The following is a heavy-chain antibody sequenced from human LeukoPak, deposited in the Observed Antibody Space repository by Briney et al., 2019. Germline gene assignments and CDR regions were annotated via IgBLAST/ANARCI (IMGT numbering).Heavy chain of an antibody. CDR3: VRDLKFGYSYGYLDY. CDR2: ISSSGSTI. V-gene: IGHV3-11*01. CDR1: GFTFSDYY. Sequence: GGSLRLSCAASGFTFSDYYMSWIRQAPGKGLEWVSYISSSGSTIYYADSVKGRFTISRDNAKNSLYLQMNSLRAEDTAVYYCVRDLKFGYSYGYLDYWGQGTLVTVSS. J-gene: IGHJ4*02. D-gene: IGHD5-18*01.